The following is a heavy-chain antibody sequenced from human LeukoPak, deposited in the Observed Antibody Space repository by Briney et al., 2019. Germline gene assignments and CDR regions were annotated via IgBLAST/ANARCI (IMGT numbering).Heavy chain of an antibody. Sequence: ASVKVSCKASGYTFTGYYMHWVRQAPGQGLEWMGWISAYNGNTNYAQKLQGRVTMTTDTSTSTAYMELRSLRSDDTAVYYCARGSSGWYRYWGQGTLVTVSS. CDR2: ISAYNGNT. D-gene: IGHD6-19*01. V-gene: IGHV1-18*04. CDR3: ARGSSGWYRY. CDR1: GYTFTGYY. J-gene: IGHJ4*02.